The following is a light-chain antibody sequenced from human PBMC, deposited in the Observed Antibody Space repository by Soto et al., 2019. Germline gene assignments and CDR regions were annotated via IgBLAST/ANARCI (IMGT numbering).Light chain of an antibody. V-gene: IGKV3-20*01. CDR3: QQYGSSPRT. J-gene: IGKJ1*01. CDR2: GAS. Sequence: EVVMTQSPATLSVSPGERATLSCRASESVSSNLAWYQQRPGQAPRLVIYGASSRATGIPDRFSGSGSGTDFTLTISRLEPEDVAVYYCQQYGSSPRTFGQGTKVDIK. CDR1: ESVSSN.